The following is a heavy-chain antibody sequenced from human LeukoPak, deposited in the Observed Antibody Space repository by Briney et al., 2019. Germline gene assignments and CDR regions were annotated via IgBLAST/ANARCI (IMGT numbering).Heavy chain of an antibody. D-gene: IGHD5-24*01. CDR1: GYTFTSYG. CDR2: ISAYNGNT. V-gene: IGHV1-18*01. J-gene: IGHJ4*02. CDR3: ARDGPLRDGYNPFVY. Sequence: ASVKVSCKASGYTFTSYGISWVRQAPGQGLEWMGWISAYNGNTNYTQKLQGRVTMTTDTSTSTAYMELMSLRSDDTAVYYCARDGPLRDGYNPFVYWGQETLVTVSS.